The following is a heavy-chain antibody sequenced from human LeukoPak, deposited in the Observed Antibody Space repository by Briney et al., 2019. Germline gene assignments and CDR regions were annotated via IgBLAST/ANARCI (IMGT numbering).Heavy chain of an antibody. CDR3: TKGDDYGANTRLPKYSWVDP. D-gene: IGHD4-23*01. CDR1: GFTYSSYA. CDR2: IRYDGNNK. V-gene: IGHV3-30*02. J-gene: IGHJ5*02. Sequence: GGSLRLSCVASGFTYSSYAMHWVRQAPGKGLEWVSFIRYDGNNKNYADSVKGRFTISRDNSKDTLYLQMNSLRAEDTAVYYCTKGDDYGANTRLPKYSWVDPWGQGTLVTVSS.